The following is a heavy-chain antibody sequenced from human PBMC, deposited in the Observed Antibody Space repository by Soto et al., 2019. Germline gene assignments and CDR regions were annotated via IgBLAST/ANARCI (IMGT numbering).Heavy chain of an antibody. J-gene: IGHJ4*02. Sequence: ASVKVSCKASGYAFSIYGIKWVRQAPGQGLEWVGWITTYNGNRHYAEKFQGRIIMTADTSTSTAYMELRSLRSDDTAIYYCAKNITSWYDYWGQGSLVTVSS. CDR2: ITTYNGNR. V-gene: IGHV1-18*01. CDR1: GYAFSIYG. CDR3: AKNITSWYDY. D-gene: IGHD6-13*01.